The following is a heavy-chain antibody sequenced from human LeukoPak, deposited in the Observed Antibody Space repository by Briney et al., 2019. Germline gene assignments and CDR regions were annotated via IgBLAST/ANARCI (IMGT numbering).Heavy chain of an antibody. V-gene: IGHV3-48*01. CDR1: GFRFGSYS. CDR2: ISSSTGIT. Sequence: GGSLRLSCAASGFRFGSYSMNWVRQAPGKGLEWVSYISSSTGITYYADSVKGRFTISRDNAEDSLYLQMNSLRAEDTAVYYCARDPGNYYGSGRTYGMDVWGQGTTVTVSS. D-gene: IGHD3-10*01. CDR3: ARDPGNYYGSGRTYGMDV. J-gene: IGHJ6*02.